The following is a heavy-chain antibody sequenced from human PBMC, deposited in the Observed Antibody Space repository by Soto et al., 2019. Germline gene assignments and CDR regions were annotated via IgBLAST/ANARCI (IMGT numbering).Heavy chain of an antibody. V-gene: IGHV3-30*18. J-gene: IGHJ6*02. Sequence: QVQLVESGGGVVQPGRSLRLSCAASGFTFSSYGMHWVRQAPGKGLEWVAVISYDGSNKYYADSVKGRFTISRDNSKNTLYLQMNSLRAEDTAVYYCAKHRAGYDFWSGYYLRTTIHYAMDVWGQGTTVTVSS. CDR2: ISYDGSNK. CDR1: GFTFSSYG. D-gene: IGHD3-3*01. CDR3: AKHRAGYDFWSGYYLRTTIHYAMDV.